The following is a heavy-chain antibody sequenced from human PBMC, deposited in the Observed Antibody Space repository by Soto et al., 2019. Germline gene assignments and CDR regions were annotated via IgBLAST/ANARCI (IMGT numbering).Heavy chain of an antibody. J-gene: IGHJ6*02. D-gene: IGHD3-22*01. CDR1: GGTFSSYA. CDR3: ARDGQDSSGYYYYYYGMDV. V-gene: IGHV1-69*01. CDR2: IIPILGTA. Sequence: QVQLVQSGAEVKKPGSSVKVSCKASGGTFSSYAISWVRQAPGQGLEWMGGIIPILGTANYAQKFQGRVTINADESTSKASMELSSLRSEDTAVYYCARDGQDSSGYYYYYYGMDVWGQGTTVTVSS.